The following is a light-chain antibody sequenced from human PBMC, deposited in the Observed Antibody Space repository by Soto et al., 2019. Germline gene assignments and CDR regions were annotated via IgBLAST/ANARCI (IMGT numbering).Light chain of an antibody. CDR3: QQYNNWPPK. CDR2: GAS. V-gene: IGKV3-15*01. J-gene: IGKJ1*01. CDR1: QSVSSN. Sequence: IVLTQSPSALSVYPGERATLSCRASQSVSSNLAWYQQKPGQAPRLLIYGASTRATGIPARSSGSGSGTEFTLTISSLQSEDFAVYYCQQYNNWPPKFGPGTKV.